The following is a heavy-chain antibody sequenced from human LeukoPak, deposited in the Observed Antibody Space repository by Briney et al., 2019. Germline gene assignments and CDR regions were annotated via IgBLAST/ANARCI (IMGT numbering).Heavy chain of an antibody. V-gene: IGHV1-18*01. CDR2: ISAYNGYT. CDR1: GYTFTSYG. J-gene: IGHJ4*02. D-gene: IGHD3-3*01. Sequence: GASVKVSCKASGYTFTSYGISWVRQAPGQGLEWMGWISAYNGYTNFAQKLQGRVTMTTDTSTSTAYMELRSLRSDDTAVYYCARESMGHDFWSGYYQERSDYWGQGTWSPSPQ. CDR3: ARESMGHDFWSGYYQERSDY.